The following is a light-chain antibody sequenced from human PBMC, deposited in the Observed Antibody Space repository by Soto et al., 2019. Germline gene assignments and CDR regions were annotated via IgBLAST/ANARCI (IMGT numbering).Light chain of an antibody. CDR3: QQGHNWPLT. V-gene: IGKV3-15*01. CDR2: GPS. Sequence: EIVMTQSPATLSLSPGERAALSCRASQGISSELAWYQQKPGQPPRLLIYGPSTRATGVPARFTGSGSGSDFTLTISGLQSEDFAVYYCQQGHNWPLTFGQGTRLEI. J-gene: IGKJ2*01. CDR1: QGISSE.